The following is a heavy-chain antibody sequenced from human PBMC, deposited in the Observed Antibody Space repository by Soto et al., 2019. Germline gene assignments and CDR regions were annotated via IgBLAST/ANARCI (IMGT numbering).Heavy chain of an antibody. Sequence: EVQLVESGGGLVQPGGSLRLSCAASGFTFSSYWMHWVRQAPGKGLVWVSRINSDGSSTSYADSVKGRFTISRDNAKNTLYLQMNSPRAEDTAVYYCAREIDFWSGYYTRAAFDYWGQGTLVTVSS. J-gene: IGHJ4*02. CDR3: AREIDFWSGYYTRAAFDY. CDR2: INSDGSST. V-gene: IGHV3-74*01. CDR1: GFTFSSYW. D-gene: IGHD3-3*01.